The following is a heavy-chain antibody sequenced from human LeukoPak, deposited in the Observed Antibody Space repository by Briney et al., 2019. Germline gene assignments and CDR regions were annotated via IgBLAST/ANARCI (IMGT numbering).Heavy chain of an antibody. J-gene: IGHJ6*03. V-gene: IGHV3-11*04. CDR2: ISSSGSTI. CDR3: ARVDFDDYGDYGDYYYYMDV. CDR1: GFTFSDYY. D-gene: IGHD4-17*01. Sequence: GGSLRLSCAASGFTFSDYYMSWIRQAPGKGLEWVSYISSSGSTIYYADSVKGRFTISRDNAKNSLYLQMNSLRAEDTAVYYCARVDFDDYGDYGDYYYYMDVWGKGTTVTVSS.